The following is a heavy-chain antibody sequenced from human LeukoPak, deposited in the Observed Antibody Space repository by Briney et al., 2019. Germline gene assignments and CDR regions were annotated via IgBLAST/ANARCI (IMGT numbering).Heavy chain of an antibody. CDR2: ISDNGGAT. J-gene: IGHJ4*02. CDR1: GFTFSSYA. D-gene: IGHD4-23*01. Sequence: GGSLRLSCAASGFTFSSYAISWVRQAPGKGLEWVSVISDNGGATYYADSVKGRFTISRDNSKNTLYLQMSSLRAEDTAVYYCVKARWYRDFDYWGQGTLVTVSS. CDR3: VKARWYRDFDY. V-gene: IGHV3-23*01.